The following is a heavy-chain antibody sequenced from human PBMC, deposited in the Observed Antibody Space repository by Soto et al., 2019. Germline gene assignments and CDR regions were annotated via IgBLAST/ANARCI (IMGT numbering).Heavy chain of an antibody. Sequence: EVQLLESGGGLVQPGGSLRLPCAAPGFTFSTYPMSWVRQPPGKGLEWVSAISGTGGSTYYADSVKGRFTISRDNSKNTLYLQMNSLRAEDTAVYYCAKNWDTTSSSSSHWGQGTLVTVSS. CDR2: ISGTGGST. CDR3: AKNWDTTSSSSSH. V-gene: IGHV3-23*01. CDR1: GFTFSTYP. J-gene: IGHJ4*02. D-gene: IGHD6-6*01.